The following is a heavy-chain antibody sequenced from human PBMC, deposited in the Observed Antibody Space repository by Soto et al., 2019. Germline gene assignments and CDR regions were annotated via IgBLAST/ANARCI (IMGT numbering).Heavy chain of an antibody. V-gene: IGHV4-30-4*01. CDR3: ARARMVRGIIYYYGMDV. Sequence: SETLSLTCTVSGGSISSGDYYWSWIRQPPGKGLECIGHIYYSGSTYYNPSLKSRVTISLDTSKNQFSLKLSSVTAADTAVYYCARARMVRGIIYYYGMDVWGQGTTVTVSS. J-gene: IGHJ6*02. D-gene: IGHD3-10*01. CDR1: GGSISSGDYY. CDR2: IYYSGST.